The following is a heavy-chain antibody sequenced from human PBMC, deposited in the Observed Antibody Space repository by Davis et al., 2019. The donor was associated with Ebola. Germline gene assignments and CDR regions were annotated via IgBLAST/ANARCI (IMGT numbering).Heavy chain of an antibody. CDR2: ISSSSSTI. Sequence: GGSLRLSCAASGFTFSSYSMNWVRQAPGKGLEWVSYISSSSSTIYYADSVKGRFTISRDNAKNSLYLQMNSLRDEDTAVYYCARDVDVLRFLEWFGGLDYWGQGTLVTVSS. V-gene: IGHV3-48*02. CDR1: GFTFSSYS. D-gene: IGHD3-3*01. CDR3: ARDVDVLRFLEWFGGLDY. J-gene: IGHJ4*02.